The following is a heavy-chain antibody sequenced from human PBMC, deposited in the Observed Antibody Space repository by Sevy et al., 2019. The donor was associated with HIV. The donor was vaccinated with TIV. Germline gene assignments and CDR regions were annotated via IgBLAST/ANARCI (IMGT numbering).Heavy chain of an antibody. CDR1: GFSFSYYG. CDR3: ANAYSGSSSHSSVYALDV. Sequence: GGSPRLSCIGSGFSFSYYGIHWVRQSPGKGLDWVALISHDGINEYYADSVKGRFTISRDNSKNTVYLEMNSLRNEDTAIYFCANAYSGSSSHSSVYALDVWGQGTTVTVSS. V-gene: IGHV3-30*18. D-gene: IGHD1-26*01. CDR2: ISHDGINE. J-gene: IGHJ6*02.